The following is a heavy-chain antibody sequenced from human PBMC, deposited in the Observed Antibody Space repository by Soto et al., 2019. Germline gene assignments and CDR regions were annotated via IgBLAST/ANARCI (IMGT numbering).Heavy chain of an antibody. V-gene: IGHV4-34*01. Sequence: SETLSITCAVYGGSFSGYYWSGIRQPPGKGLEWIGEINHSGSTNYNPSLKSRVTISVDTSKNQFSLKLSSVTAADTAVYYCARLGYCTNGVCGDQVFYGMAVWGQGTTVTVSS. CDR2: INHSGST. CDR1: GGSFSGYY. D-gene: IGHD2-8*01. CDR3: ARLGYCTNGVCGDQVFYGMAV. J-gene: IGHJ6*02.